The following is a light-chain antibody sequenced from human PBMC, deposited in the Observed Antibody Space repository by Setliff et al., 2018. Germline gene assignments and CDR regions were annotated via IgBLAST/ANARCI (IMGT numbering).Light chain of an antibody. Sequence: QSVLTQPPSASGTPGQRVTISCSGSSSNIGSNTVNWYQQLPGMAPKLLMYSNNQRPSGVPDRFPGSKSGTSASLAISGLQSEDEADYYCASWDAKLNAYVFGIGTKVTVL. J-gene: IGLJ1*01. CDR2: SNN. CDR1: SSNIGSNT. CDR3: ASWDAKLNAYV. V-gene: IGLV1-44*01.